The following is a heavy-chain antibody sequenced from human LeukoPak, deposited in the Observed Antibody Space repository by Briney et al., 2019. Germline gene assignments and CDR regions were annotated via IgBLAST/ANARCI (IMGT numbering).Heavy chain of an antibody. D-gene: IGHD6-19*01. J-gene: IGHJ3*02. Sequence: ASVKVSCKTSGYTFTGYYMHWVRQVPGQGLEWMGWINPRNAATNYAQKFQGRVTMTRDTSISTVYMELSSLRSEDTAVYYCATYSSGSLWSGAFDIWGQGTMVTVSS. V-gene: IGHV1-2*02. CDR1: GYTFTGYY. CDR2: INPRNAAT. CDR3: ATYSSGSLWSGAFDI.